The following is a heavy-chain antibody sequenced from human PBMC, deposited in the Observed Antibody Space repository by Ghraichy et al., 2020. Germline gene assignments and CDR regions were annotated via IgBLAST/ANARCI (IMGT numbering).Heavy chain of an antibody. Sequence: GGSLRLSCAASGFTFSNYNMNWVRQAPGKGLEWVSYISGSSSTIFYADSVQGRFTISRDNARKSLFLQMNSLRDEDAAVYYCAREYSNSSGLRVFDIWGQGTLVTVSS. D-gene: IGHD6-6*01. J-gene: IGHJ3*02. CDR3: AREYSNSSGLRVFDI. V-gene: IGHV3-48*02. CDR2: ISGSSSTI. CDR1: GFTFSNYN.